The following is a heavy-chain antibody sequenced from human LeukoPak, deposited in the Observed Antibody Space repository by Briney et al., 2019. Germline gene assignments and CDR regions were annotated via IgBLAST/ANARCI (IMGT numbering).Heavy chain of an antibody. CDR2: IKQDGSEK. V-gene: IGHV3-7*03. J-gene: IGHJ6*03. CDR1: GFTFSSYW. CDR3: AKNPQDFWSGNSNNYYYYYYMDV. Sequence: PGGSLRLSCAASGFTFSSYWMSWVRQAPGKGLEWVANIKQDGSEKYYVDSVKGRFTISRDNAKNSLYLQMNSLRAEDTAVYYCAKNPQDFWSGNSNNYYYYYYMDVWGKGTTVTVSS. D-gene: IGHD3-3*01.